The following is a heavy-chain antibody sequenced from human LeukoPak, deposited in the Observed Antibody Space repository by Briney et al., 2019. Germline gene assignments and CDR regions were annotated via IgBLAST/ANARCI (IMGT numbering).Heavy chain of an antibody. CDR1: GFTFSSYG. Sequence: GGSLRLSCAASGFTFSSYGMSWVRQAPGKGLEWVSAISGSGGSTYYADSVKGRFTISRDNSKNTLYLQMNSLRAEDTAVYYCAKGPEDNIETSRPYYYYYYMDVWGKGTTVTISS. V-gene: IGHV3-23*01. CDR3: AKGPEDNIETSRPYYYYYYMDV. J-gene: IGHJ6*03. D-gene: IGHD2/OR15-2a*01. CDR2: ISGSGGST.